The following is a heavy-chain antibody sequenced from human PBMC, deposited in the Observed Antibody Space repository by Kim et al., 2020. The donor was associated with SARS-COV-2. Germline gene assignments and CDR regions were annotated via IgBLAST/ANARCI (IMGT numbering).Heavy chain of an antibody. D-gene: IGHD3-22*01. CDR3: AKDRDSRISGADY. V-gene: IGHV3-9*01. CDR2: ISWNSVNI. Sequence: GGSLRLSCVASGFTFGDSAMHWVRQAPGKGLEWVSGISWNSVNIGYADSVKGRFTIFRDTAKNSLYLQMNSLRAEDTAMYYCAKDRDSRISGADYWGQGT. J-gene: IGHJ4*02. CDR1: GFTFGDSA.